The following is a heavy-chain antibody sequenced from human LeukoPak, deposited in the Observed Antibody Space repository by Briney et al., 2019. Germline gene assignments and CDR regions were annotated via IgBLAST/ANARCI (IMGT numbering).Heavy chain of an antibody. CDR2: ISSSSSYI. CDR3: ASLVTTSSNYYYYYMDV. Sequence: GGSLRLSCAASGFTFSSYSMNWVRQAPGKGLEWVSSISSSSSYIYYADSVKGRSTISRDNAKNSLYLQMNSLRAEDTAVYYCASLVTTSSNYYYYYMDVWGKGTTVTVSS. CDR1: GFTFSSYS. V-gene: IGHV3-21*01. J-gene: IGHJ6*03. D-gene: IGHD4-17*01.